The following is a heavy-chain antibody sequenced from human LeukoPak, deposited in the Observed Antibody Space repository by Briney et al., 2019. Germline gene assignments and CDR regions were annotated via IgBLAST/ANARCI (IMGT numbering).Heavy chain of an antibody. CDR2: VNPNNGNT. Sequence: GASVKVSCKASGYIFTNYDINWVRQATGQGLEWMGWVNPNNGNTGFAQKFQGRVTMSRDTSISTAYMELRSLRYEDTAVYYCASLYYHFWSGDAVFDYWGQGTVVTVSS. J-gene: IGHJ4*02. CDR1: GYIFTNYD. D-gene: IGHD3-3*01. V-gene: IGHV1-8*02. CDR3: ASLYYHFWSGDAVFDY.